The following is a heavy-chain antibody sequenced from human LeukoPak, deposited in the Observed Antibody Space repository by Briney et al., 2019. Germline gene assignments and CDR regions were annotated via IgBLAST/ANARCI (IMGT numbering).Heavy chain of an antibody. D-gene: IGHD2-15*01. J-gene: IGHJ4*02. CDR3: AKDRGYCSGGSCDFDY. CDR2: ISDDGYST. Sequence: PGGSLRLSCAASGFIFDNYGMTWVRQAPGKGLEWVSGISDDGYSTYYADSVKGRFTISRDNSKNTLYLQMNSLRAEDTAVYYCAKDRGYCSGGSCDFDYWGQGTLVTVSS. CDR1: GFIFDNYG. V-gene: IGHV3-23*01.